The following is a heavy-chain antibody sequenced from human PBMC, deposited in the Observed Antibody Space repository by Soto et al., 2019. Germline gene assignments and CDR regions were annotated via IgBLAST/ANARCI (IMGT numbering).Heavy chain of an antibody. CDR2: IYYSGST. V-gene: IGHV4-61*01. CDR3: ARARNSSSWYGYWFYP. Sequence: PSETLSLTGTVIGGSIRSPNFSWSWIRQHPGKGLEWIGYIYYSGSTNYNPSLKSRVTISVDTSKNQFSLKVSSVTAADTAVYYCARARNSSSWYGYWFYPWVQGTLVTVSS. CDR1: GGSIRSPNFS. J-gene: IGHJ5*02. D-gene: IGHD6-13*01.